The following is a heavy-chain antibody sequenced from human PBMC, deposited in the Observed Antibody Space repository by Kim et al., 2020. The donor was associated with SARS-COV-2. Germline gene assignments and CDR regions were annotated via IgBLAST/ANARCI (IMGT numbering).Heavy chain of an antibody. J-gene: IGHJ1*01. CDR1: GFTFSTYG. D-gene: IGHD2-2*02. CDR3: AKEGVVYRLWCFQH. V-gene: IGHV3-30*18. CDR2: ISYDGSNK. Sequence: GGSLGLSCAASGFTFSTYGMHWVRQAPGKGLEWVAVISYDGSNKYYADSVKGRFTISRDNSKNTLYLQMNSLRPEDTAVYYCAKEGVVYRLWCFQHWGQG.